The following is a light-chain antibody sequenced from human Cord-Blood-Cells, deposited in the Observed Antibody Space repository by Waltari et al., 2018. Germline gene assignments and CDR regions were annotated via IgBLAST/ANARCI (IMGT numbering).Light chain of an antibody. Sequence: DFVMTQSPDSLAVSLGERATINCKSSRSVLYSSNNKNYLAWYQQKPGQPPKLLIYWASTRESGVPDRFSGSGSGTDFTLTISSLQAEDVAVYYCQQYYSTPLTFGPGTKVDIK. CDR1: RSVLYSSNNKNY. J-gene: IGKJ3*01. CDR2: WAS. CDR3: QQYYSTPLT. V-gene: IGKV4-1*01.